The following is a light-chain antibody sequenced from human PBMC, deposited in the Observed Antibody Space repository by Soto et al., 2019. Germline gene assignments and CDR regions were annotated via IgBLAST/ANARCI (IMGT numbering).Light chain of an antibody. Sequence: DIVMTQSPAILSASPGERVTLSCRASRSIDTYLAWFQHKPGQAPKLLLFGASTRAAAVPPRFSGGGSGAEFPLGISGLRSEHFGIYFCWQYDGSPPGTVGGGPAVAI. CDR1: RSIDTY. CDR3: WQYDGSPPGT. V-gene: IGKV3-15*01. J-gene: IGKJ4*01. CDR2: GAS.